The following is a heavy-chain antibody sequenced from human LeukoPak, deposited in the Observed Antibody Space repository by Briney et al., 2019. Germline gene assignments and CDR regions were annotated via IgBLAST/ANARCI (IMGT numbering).Heavy chain of an antibody. Sequence: ASVKVSCKASGYTFTSYDINWVRQATGQGLEWMGWMNPNSGNTGYAQKFQGRVTMTRNTSISTAYMELSSLRSEDSAVYYCARATVTNYCYYGMDVWGPGTTVTVSS. CDR3: ARATVTNYCYYGMDV. CDR1: GYTFTSYD. D-gene: IGHD4-17*01. J-gene: IGHJ6*02. CDR2: MNPNSGNT. V-gene: IGHV1-8*01.